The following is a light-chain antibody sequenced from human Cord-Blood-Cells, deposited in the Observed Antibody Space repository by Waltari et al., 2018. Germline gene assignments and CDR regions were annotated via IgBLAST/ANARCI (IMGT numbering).Light chain of an antibody. V-gene: IGLV2-23*02. CDR2: EVS. CDR1: SSAVGSYNL. CDR3: CSYAGSSTLV. Sequence: QSALTQPASVSGSPGQSITISCTGTSSAVGSYNLVSWYQQYPGKAPKLMIYEVSKRPSGVSNRFSGSKSGNTASLTFSGLQAEDEADYYCCSYAGSSTLVFGGGTKLTVL. J-gene: IGLJ3*02.